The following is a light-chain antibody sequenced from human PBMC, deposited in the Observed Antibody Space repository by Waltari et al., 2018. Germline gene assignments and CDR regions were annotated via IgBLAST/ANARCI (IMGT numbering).Light chain of an antibody. Sequence: QSVLTKPPSTSGTPGQRVTLSCSGGSSNIGCKVLTCYQQFPGTAPKLLIYSSSQRPSGVPDRFSGSKSGTSASLAISGLQSEDEADFYCASWDDSLNGWVFGGGTKLTVL. V-gene: IGLV1-44*01. CDR1: SSNIGCKV. CDR2: SSS. J-gene: IGLJ3*02. CDR3: ASWDDSLNGWV.